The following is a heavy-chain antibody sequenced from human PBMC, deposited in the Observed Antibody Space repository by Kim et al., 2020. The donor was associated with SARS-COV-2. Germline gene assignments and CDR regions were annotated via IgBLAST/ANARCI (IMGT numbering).Heavy chain of an antibody. CDR1: GFTFSSYW. V-gene: IGHV3-7*01. CDR3: ARVQRSQYQLIFVYYYFYYMEL. D-gene: IGHD2-2*01. CDR2: IKQDGSEK. Sequence: GGSLRLSCAASGFTFSSYWMSWVRQAPGKGLEWVANIKQDGSEKYYVDSVKGRFTISRDNAKNSLYLQMNSLRAEDTAVYYCARVQRSQYQLIFVYYYFYYMELWGKGTTVTVSS. J-gene: IGHJ6*03.